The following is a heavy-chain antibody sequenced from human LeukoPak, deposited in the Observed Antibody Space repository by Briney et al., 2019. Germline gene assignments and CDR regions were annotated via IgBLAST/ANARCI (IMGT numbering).Heavy chain of an antibody. CDR1: GDSISKYY. J-gene: IGHJ3*02. D-gene: IGHD1-1*01. Sequence: CETLSLTCTVSGDSISKYYWSWIRQPPGEGLEWIGYISNGGTTKYNPSLKSRVTISVDTSNNQLSLRLSSVTAADTAVYHCVRLQPNTGEWPFDIWGQGTMVSVCS. CDR3: VRLQPNTGEWPFDI. CDR2: ISNGGTT. V-gene: IGHV4-59*01.